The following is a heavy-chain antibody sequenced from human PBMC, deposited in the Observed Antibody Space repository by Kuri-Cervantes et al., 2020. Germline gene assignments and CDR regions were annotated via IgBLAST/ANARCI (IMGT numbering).Heavy chain of an antibody. D-gene: IGHD2-2*01. V-gene: IGHV1-18*04. CDR1: GYTFTGYY. Sequence: ASVKVSCKASGYTFTGYYMHWVRQAPGQGLEWMGWISAYNGNTNYAQKFQGRVTITADESTSTAYMELSSLRSEDTAVYYCARDRGCSSTSCYDNWFDPWGQGTLVTVSS. CDR2: ISAYNGNT. CDR3: ARDRGCSSTSCYDNWFDP. J-gene: IGHJ5*02.